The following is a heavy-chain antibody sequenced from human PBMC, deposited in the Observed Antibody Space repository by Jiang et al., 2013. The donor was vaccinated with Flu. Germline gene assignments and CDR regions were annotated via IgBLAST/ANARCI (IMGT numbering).Heavy chain of an antibody. CDR1: GFTFSSYG. CDR3: AKGGVRFLLYGMDV. D-gene: IGHD3-3*01. Sequence: QLVESGGGVVQPGRSLRLSCAASGFTFSSYGMHWVRQAPGKGLEWVAVISYDGSNKYYADSVKGRFTISRDNSKNTLYLQMNSLRAEDTAVYYCAKGGVRFLLYGMDVWGQGTTVTVSS. V-gene: IGHV3-30*18. CDR2: ISYDGSNK. J-gene: IGHJ6*02.